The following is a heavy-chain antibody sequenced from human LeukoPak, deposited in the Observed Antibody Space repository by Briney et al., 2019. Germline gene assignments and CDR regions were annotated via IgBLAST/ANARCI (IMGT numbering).Heavy chain of an antibody. CDR2: ISAYNGST. V-gene: IGHV1-18*01. D-gene: IGHD2-15*01. J-gene: IGHJ4*02. CDR3: ARDRGVVVVAATWDY. CDR1: GYTFTSYG. Sequence: ASVKVSCKASGYTFTSYGISWVRQAPGQGLEWMGWISAYNGSTNYAQKLQGRVTMTTDTSTSTAYMELRSLRSDDTAVYYCARDRGVVVVAATWDYWGQGTLVTVSS.